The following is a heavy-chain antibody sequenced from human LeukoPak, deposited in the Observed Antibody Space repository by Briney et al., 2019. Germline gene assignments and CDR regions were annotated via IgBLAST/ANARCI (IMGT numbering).Heavy chain of an antibody. CDR3: ATVDVVPAAISLGVNI. Sequence: ATVKISFKVSGYTFTDYYMHWVQQAPGKGLEWMGLVDPEDGETIYAEKLQGRVTITADTSTDTAYMELSSLRSEDTAVYYCATVDVVPAAISLGVNIWGQGTMVTVSS. J-gene: IGHJ3*02. CDR2: VDPEDGET. V-gene: IGHV1-69-2*01. CDR1: GYTFTDYY. D-gene: IGHD2-2*01.